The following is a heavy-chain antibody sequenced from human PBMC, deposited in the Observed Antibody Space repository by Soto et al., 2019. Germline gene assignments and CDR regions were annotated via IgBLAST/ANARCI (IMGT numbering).Heavy chain of an antibody. Sequence: PGGSLRLSCAASGFTFSSYSMNWVRQAPGKGLEWVSSISSSSSYIYYADSVKGRFTISRDNAKNSLYLQMNSLRAEDTAVYYCARDAVGATDMLGMDVWGQGTKVTVSS. CDR1: GFTFSSYS. V-gene: IGHV3-21*01. CDR2: ISSSSSYI. CDR3: ARDAVGATDMLGMDV. J-gene: IGHJ6*02. D-gene: IGHD1-26*01.